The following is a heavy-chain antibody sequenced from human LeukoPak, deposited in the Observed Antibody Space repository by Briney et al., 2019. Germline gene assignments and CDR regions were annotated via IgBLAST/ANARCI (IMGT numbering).Heavy chain of an antibody. V-gene: IGHV4-59*01. CDR1: GGSISNYY. J-gene: IGHJ3*02. Sequence: SSETLSLTCTVSGGSISNYYWSWIRQPPGKGLEWIGYIYYSGSTKYNPSLKSRVTISVDTSKNQLSLRLNSVTAADTAVFYCARHKYSSGWPPEGAFEIWGQGTMVTVSS. CDR2: IYYSGST. D-gene: IGHD6-19*01. CDR3: ARHKYSSGWPPEGAFEI.